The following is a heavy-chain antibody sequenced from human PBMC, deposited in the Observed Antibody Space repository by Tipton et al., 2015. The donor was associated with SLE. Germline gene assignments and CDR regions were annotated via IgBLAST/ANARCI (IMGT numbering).Heavy chain of an antibody. CDR1: GFSFSNAW. CDR3: ARGYYDFWSGTNYFVY. J-gene: IGHJ4*02. CDR2: ICYDGRNK. Sequence: SLRLSCVVAGFSFSNAWMSCVRQAPGKGREWGAGICYDGRNKYYADSVKGRFTISRDNSKNTLYLQMNSLRAEETAVYYCARGYYDFWSGTNYFVYWGRGTLVTSSS. D-gene: IGHD3-3*01. V-gene: IGHV3-33*08.